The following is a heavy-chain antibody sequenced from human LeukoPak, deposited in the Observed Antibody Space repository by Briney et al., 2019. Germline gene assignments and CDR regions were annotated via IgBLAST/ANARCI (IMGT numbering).Heavy chain of an antibody. D-gene: IGHD3-22*01. CDR2: IKSDGST. J-gene: IGHJ1*01. CDR1: GFTFSSYW. CDR3: ARAPSEIGGYYPEYFRH. V-gene: IGHV3-74*01. Sequence: GGSLRLSCAASGFTFSSYWMHWVRQAPGKGLVWVSRIKSDGSTNYADYVKGRFTISRDNAKNTVSVQMNSLRAEDTGVYYCARAPSEIGGYYPEYFRHWGQGTLVTVSS.